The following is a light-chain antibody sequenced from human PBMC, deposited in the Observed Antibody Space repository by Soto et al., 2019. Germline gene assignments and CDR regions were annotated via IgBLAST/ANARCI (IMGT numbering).Light chain of an antibody. CDR2: DAS. V-gene: IGKV3-11*01. J-gene: IGKJ5*01. Sequence: EIVLTQSPGTLSLSPGERATLSCRASQSVGTSLAWYQQKPGQAPRLLIYDASNRATGIPARFSGSGSRTDFTLTISGLEPEDFAVYYCQKRSNRQITFGQGTRLEIK. CDR3: QKRSNRQIT. CDR1: QSVGTS.